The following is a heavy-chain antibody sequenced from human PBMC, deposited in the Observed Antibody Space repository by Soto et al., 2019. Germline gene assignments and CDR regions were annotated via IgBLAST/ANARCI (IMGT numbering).Heavy chain of an antibody. D-gene: IGHD3-9*01. CDR1: GFTFSSYA. CDR2: ISGSGGST. J-gene: IGHJ4*02. CDR3: AKEAYDILTGYHYFDY. Sequence: EVQLLESGGGLVQPGGSLRLSCAASGFTFSSYAMSWVRQAPGKGLEWVSAISGSGGSTYYADSVKGRFTISRDNSKNTLYPQMNSLRAEDTAVYYCAKEAYDILTGYHYFDYWGQGTLVTVSS. V-gene: IGHV3-23*01.